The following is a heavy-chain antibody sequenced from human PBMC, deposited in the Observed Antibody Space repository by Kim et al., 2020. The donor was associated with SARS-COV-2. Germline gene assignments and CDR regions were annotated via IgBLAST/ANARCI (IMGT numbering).Heavy chain of an antibody. J-gene: IGHJ6*02. Sequence: GGSLRLSCAASGFTFDDYAMHWVRQAPGKGLEWVSGISWNSGSIGYADSVKGRFTISRDNAKNSLYLQMNSLRAEDTALYYCAKGTAAAGLPYYYYGMDVWGQGTTVTVSS. V-gene: IGHV3-9*01. CDR1: GFTFDDYA. D-gene: IGHD6-13*01. CDR3: AKGTAAAGLPYYYYGMDV. CDR2: ISWNSGSI.